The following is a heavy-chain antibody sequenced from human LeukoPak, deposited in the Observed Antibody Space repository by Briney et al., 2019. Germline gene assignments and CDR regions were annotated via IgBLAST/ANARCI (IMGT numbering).Heavy chain of an antibody. V-gene: IGHV3-30*04. J-gene: IGHJ6*03. CDR3: ARGARRGTLTPSTLFDTRYYFYYYMDV. CDR1: GFTFSSYA. CDR2: ISYDGSNK. Sequence: PGGSLRLSCAASGFTFSSYAMHWVRQAPGKGLEWVAVISYDGSNKYYADSVKGRFTISRDNSKNTLYLQMNSLRAEDAAFYFCARGARRGTLTPSTLFDTRYYFYYYMDVWGKGTTVTVSS. D-gene: IGHD2/OR15-2a*01.